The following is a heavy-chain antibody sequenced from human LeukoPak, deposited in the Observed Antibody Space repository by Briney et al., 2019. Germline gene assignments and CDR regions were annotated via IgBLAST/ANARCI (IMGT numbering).Heavy chain of an antibody. CDR2: ISYDGNSE. CDR1: GFTFSGSS. D-gene: IGHD5-18*01. CDR3: ARPGDSPFDH. V-gene: IGHV3-30*09. Sequence: GGSLRLSCTVSGFTFSGSSMHWLRQVPGQGLEWVATISYDGNSEYYRDSVKGRFAVSRVNSKNTLYLQMQSLRHEDTAVYFCARPGDSPFDHWGQGTLVTVSS. J-gene: IGHJ4*02.